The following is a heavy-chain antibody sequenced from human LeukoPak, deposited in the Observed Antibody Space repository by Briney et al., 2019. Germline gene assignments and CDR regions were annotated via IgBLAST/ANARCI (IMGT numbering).Heavy chain of an antibody. D-gene: IGHD3-10*01. V-gene: IGHV1-8*01. J-gene: IGHJ4*02. CDR1: GYTFTSYD. CDR2: MNPNSGNT. Sequence: ASVKVSCKASGYTFTSYDINWVRQATGQGLEWMGWMNPNSGNTGYAQKFQGRVTMTRNTSISTAYMELSSPRSEDTAVYYCARGRILYYYGSGSYPNDYWGQGTLVTVSS. CDR3: ARGRILYYYGSGSYPNDY.